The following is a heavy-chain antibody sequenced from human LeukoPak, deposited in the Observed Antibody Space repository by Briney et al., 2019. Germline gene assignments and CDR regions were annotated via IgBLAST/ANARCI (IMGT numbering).Heavy chain of an antibody. CDR3: ARGTESYSSIAVADSKTPGWFDH. Sequence: SVKVSCKASGGFSSYAFSWVRQAPGQGLEWMGRIIPILGITNYAQKFQDRVTMTADKSTNTAYMELSSLRSEDTAVYYCARGTESYSSIAVADSKTPGWFDHWGQETLVTVSS. D-gene: IGHD6-19*01. V-gene: IGHV1-69*04. CDR2: IIPILGIT. J-gene: IGHJ5*02. CDR1: GGFSSYA.